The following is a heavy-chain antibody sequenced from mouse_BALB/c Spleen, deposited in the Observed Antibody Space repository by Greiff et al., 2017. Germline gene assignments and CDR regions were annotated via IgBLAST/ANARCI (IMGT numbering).Heavy chain of an antibody. Sequence: DVQLQESGPGLVKPSQSLSLTCTATGYSITSDYVWNWIRQFPGNKLECMGVKSYSGSTSYNPSLKSRISIAPDTSTNQFYLQFNSVTTEDTAAYDCARRGYLDAMDYWGQGTSVTVSS. CDR2: KSYSGST. J-gene: IGHJ4*01. CDR3: ARRGYLDAMDY. D-gene: IGHD5-1*01. CDR1: GYSITSDYV. V-gene: IGHV3-2*02.